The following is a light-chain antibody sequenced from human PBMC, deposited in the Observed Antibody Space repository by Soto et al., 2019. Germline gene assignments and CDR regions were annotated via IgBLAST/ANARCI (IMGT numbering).Light chain of an antibody. CDR2: DAS. CDR1: QRLSSN. V-gene: IGKV3-15*01. CDR3: QQYNDWPQT. Sequence: EIVMTQSPATLSLSPGDRATLSCRASQRLSSNLAWYQQKPGQAPRLLIYDASTRATGIPARFSGSGSGTEFTLTISSLQSEDFAVYYCQQYNDWPQTFGQGTKVEIK. J-gene: IGKJ1*01.